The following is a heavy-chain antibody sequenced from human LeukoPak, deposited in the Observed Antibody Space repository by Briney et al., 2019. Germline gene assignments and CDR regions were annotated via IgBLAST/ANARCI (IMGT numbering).Heavy chain of an antibody. V-gene: IGHV4-59*01. D-gene: IGHD5-12*01. CDR3: ARVSGYDWESFYDY. Sequence: SETLSLTCTVSGGSISSYYWSWIRQPPGKGLEWIGYIYYSGSTNYNPSLKSRVTISVDTSKNQFSLKLSSVTAADTAMYYCARVSGYDWESFYDYWGRGSLVTASS. CDR2: IYYSGST. J-gene: IGHJ4*02. CDR1: GGSISSYY.